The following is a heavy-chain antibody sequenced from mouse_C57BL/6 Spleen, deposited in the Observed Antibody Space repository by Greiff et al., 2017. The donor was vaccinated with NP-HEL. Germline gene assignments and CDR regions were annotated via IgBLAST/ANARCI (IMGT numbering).Heavy chain of an antibody. V-gene: IGHV1-61*01. CDR3: ARGDSSGYPFAY. CDR2: IYPSDSET. Sequence: QVQLKQPGAELVRPGSSVKLSCKASGYTFTSYWMDWVKQRPGQGLEWIGNIYPSDSETHYNQKFKDKATLTVDKSSSTAYMQLSSLTSEDSAFYYCARGDSSGYPFAYWGQGTLVTVSA. CDR1: GYTFTSYW. J-gene: IGHJ3*01. D-gene: IGHD3-2*02.